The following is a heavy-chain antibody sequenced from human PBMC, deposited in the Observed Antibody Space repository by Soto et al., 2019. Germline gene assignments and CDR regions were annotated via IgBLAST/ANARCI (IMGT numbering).Heavy chain of an antibody. V-gene: IGHV4-39*01. CDR2: IYYSGTT. CDR3: ARLAYSHYST. CDR1: GGSMQVDGYY. D-gene: IGHD5-12*01. J-gene: IGHJ4*02. Sequence: SDTLSLTWPVSGGSMQVDGYYWVGILQPPGKGLEWVATIYYSGTTYYNPSLKSRLTISLDASRNQFSLDLTSVTAADTAVYYCARLAYSHYSTWGQGNLVTGSS.